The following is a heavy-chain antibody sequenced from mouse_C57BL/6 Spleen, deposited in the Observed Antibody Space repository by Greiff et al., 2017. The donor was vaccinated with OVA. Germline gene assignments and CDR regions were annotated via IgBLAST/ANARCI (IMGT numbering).Heavy chain of an antibody. CDR3: AGSDSSGSFAD. CDR1: GYTFTSYW. V-gene: IGHV1-50*01. J-gene: IGHJ3*01. Sequence: QVQLQQPGAGLVKPAPTVKLSCKASGYTFTSYWMQWVKQRPGPGLEWIGEIDPSDSYTYYNQQFKGKATLTVDTSSSAAYMQLSSMTSEDCAVNYCAGSDSSGSFADWGQGTLVTVSA. CDR2: IDPSDSYT. D-gene: IGHD3-2*02.